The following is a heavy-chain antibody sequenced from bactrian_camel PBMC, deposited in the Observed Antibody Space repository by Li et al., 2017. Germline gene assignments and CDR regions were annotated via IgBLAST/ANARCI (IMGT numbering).Heavy chain of an antibody. V-gene: IGHV3S55*01. CDR2: IDSDGST. CDR1: APIYCSYD. CDR3: ATGPPVMDRRGGYCSRLDFDS. Sequence: HVQLVESGGGSVQAGESLRLSCAASAPIYCSYDMSWYRQAPGKEREFVSTIDSDGSTRYADSVKGRFTISKDNVKNTLYLQMDSLKPEDTAMYYCATGPPVMDRRGGYCSRLDFDSWGDGTQVTVS. D-gene: IGHD2*01. J-gene: IGHJ6*01.